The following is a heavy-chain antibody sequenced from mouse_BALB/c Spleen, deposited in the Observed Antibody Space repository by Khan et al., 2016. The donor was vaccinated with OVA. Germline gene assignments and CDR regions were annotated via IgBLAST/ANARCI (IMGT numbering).Heavy chain of an antibody. CDR1: GYSITSGYA. J-gene: IGHJ2*01. V-gene: IGHV3-2*02. D-gene: IGHD1-1*01. CDR3: ARGNYYGYYFDY. CDR2: ISYSGGT. Sequence: EVQLLETGPGLVKPSQSLSLTCTVTGYSITSGYAWNWIPQFPGNKLEWMGYISYSGGTSYNPSLKSRISITRDTSKNQFFLQLNSVTTEDTATYYCARGNYYGYYFDYWGQGTPLTVSS.